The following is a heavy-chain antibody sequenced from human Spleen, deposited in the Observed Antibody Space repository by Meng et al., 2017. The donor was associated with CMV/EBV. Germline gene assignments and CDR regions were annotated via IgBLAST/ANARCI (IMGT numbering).Heavy chain of an antibody. CDR2: TFYRSKWYS. CDR3: ARAGRSYLYYFDY. J-gene: IGHJ4*02. D-gene: IGHD3-22*01. CDR1: GDSVSSSSAA. V-gene: IGHV6-1*01. Sequence: SQTLSLTCAISGDSVSSSSAAWNWIRQSPSRGLEWLGSTFYRSKWYSNYGVSVKSRIAINADTSKNQLSLQLTSVTPEDTAVYFCARAGRSYLYYFDYWGQGTLVTVSS.